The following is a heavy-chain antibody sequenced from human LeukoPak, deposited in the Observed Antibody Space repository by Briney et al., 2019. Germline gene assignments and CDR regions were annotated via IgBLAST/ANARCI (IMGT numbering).Heavy chain of an antibody. V-gene: IGHV3-33*01. D-gene: IGHD6-6*01. CDR1: GFTFSTCQ. CDR2: IWYDGSKK. Sequence: GGSLRLSCAASGFTFSTCQMHWVRQAPGKGLEWVAVIWYDGSKKDYGDSVKGRFTISRDNSKNTVYLQMNSLRAEDTAVYYCARGQAARYYFDYWGQGTLVTVSS. CDR3: ARGQAARYYFDY. J-gene: IGHJ4*02.